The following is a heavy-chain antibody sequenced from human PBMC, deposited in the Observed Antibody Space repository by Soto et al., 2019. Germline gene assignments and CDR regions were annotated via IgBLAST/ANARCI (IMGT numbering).Heavy chain of an antibody. CDR1: GFTFSNAW. CDR2: IKSKTDGGTT. D-gene: IGHD3-16*01. CDR3: SSGRGRRGRSWGGYYFDY. Sequence: GGSLRLSCAASGFTFSNAWMSWVRQAPGKGLEWVGRIKSKTDGGTTDYAAPVKGRFTISRDDSKNTLYLQMNSLKTADTAVDFCSSGRGRRGRSWGGYYFDYWGQGTLVTVSS. J-gene: IGHJ4*02. V-gene: IGHV3-15*01.